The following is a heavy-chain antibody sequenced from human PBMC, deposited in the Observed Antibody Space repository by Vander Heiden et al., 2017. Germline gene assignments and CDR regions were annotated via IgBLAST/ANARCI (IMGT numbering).Heavy chain of an antibody. V-gene: IGHV3-21*01. CDR2: ISSSSSYI. CDR3: ARESYFIVGSCYDHDAFDI. CDR1: GFTFSSYS. Sequence: EVQLVESGGGLVKPGGSLRLSCAASGFTFSSYSMHWVRQAPGKGLEWVSSISSSSSYIYYADSVKGRGTISRDNAKNSLYLQMNSLRAEETAVYYCARESYFIVGSCYDHDAFDIWGQGTMVTVYS. J-gene: IGHJ3*02. D-gene: IGHD2-15*01.